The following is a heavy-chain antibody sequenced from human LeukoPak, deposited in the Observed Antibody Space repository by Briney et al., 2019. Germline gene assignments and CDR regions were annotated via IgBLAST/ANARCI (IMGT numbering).Heavy chain of an antibody. D-gene: IGHD2-2*01. Sequence: GESLKISCKGSGYSFTSYWIGWVRQMPGKGLEWMGIIYPGDSDTRYSPSFQGQITISADKSISTAYLQWSSLKASDTAMYYCARHVWRLGVLLPAAFDYWGQGTLVTVSS. V-gene: IGHV5-51*01. CDR2: IYPGDSDT. CDR1: GYSFTSYW. CDR3: ARHVWRLGVLLPAAFDY. J-gene: IGHJ4*02.